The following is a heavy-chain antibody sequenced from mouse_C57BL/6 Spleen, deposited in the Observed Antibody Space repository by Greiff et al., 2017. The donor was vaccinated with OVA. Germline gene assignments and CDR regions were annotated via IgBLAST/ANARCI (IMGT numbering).Heavy chain of an antibody. CDR3: ARTYGSSYGFAY. J-gene: IGHJ3*01. D-gene: IGHD1-1*01. V-gene: IGHV1-61*01. CDR2: IYPSDSET. CDR1: GYTFTSYW. Sequence: VQLQQPGAELVRPGSSVKLSCKASGYTFTSYWMDWVKQRPGQGLEWIGNIYPSDSETHYNQKFKDKATLTVDKSSSTAYMQLSSLTSEDCAVYYCARTYGSSYGFAYWGQGTLVTVSA.